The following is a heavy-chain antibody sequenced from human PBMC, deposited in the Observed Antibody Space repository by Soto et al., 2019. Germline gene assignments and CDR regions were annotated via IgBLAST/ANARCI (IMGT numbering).Heavy chain of an antibody. CDR1: GFTFSSYG. CDR3: ARDRGEVAAHYYYYGMDV. J-gene: IGHJ6*02. Sequence: QVQLVESGGGVVQPGRSLRLSCAASGFTFSSYGMHWVRQAPGKGLEWVAVISYDGSNKYYADSVKGRFTISRDNSKNTLYLQMNSLRAEDTAVYYCARDRGEVAAHYYYYGMDVWGQGTTVTVSS. CDR2: ISYDGSNK. D-gene: IGHD6-13*01. V-gene: IGHV3-30*03.